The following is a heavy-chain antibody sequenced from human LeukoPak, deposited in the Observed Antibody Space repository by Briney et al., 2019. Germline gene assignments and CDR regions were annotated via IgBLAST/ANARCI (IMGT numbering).Heavy chain of an antibody. Sequence: ASVKVSRKALGYNLTDYYFHWVRQAPGQGLEWMGKINPYSGATNYAQKFQGRVAMTRGASIYTVYMELSRLTSDDTALYYCASFYVPWGQGTLVTVSS. J-gene: IGHJ5*02. CDR2: INPYSGAT. D-gene: IGHD2/OR15-2a*01. V-gene: IGHV1-2*02. CDR1: GYNLTDYY. CDR3: ASFYVP.